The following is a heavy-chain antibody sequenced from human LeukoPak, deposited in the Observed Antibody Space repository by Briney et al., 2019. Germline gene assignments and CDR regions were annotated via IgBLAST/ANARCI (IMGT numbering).Heavy chain of an antibody. Sequence: GGSLRLSCAASGFTFSTYGMHWVRQVPGKGLEWVAFIRNDGGITYYADSVKGRFTISRDNSKNTLYLQMNRLRSDDTAVYYFAKDLGRWGQGTLFPVSP. J-gene: IGHJ4*02. CDR3: AKDLGR. CDR2: IRNDGGIT. CDR1: GFTFSTYG. V-gene: IGHV3-30*02. D-gene: IGHD3/OR15-3a*01.